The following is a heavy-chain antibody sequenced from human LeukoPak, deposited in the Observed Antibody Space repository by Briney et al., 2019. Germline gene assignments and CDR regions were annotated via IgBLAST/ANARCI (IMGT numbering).Heavy chain of an antibody. J-gene: IGHJ4*02. D-gene: IGHD6-13*01. CDR3: ARTAAGTFFDY. CDR1: GFTVSSNY. V-gene: IGHV3-66*01. CDR2: IYIGGST. Sequence: GGSLRLSCAASGFTVSSNYMSWVRQAPGKGLEWVSVIYIGGSTSYAASVKGRFTISRDNSKNTLYLQMNSLRTEDTAVYYCARTAAGTFFDYWGQGTLVTVSS.